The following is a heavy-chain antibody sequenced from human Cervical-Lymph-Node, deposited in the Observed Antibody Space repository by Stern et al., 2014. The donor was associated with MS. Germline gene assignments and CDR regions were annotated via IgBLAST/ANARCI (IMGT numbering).Heavy chain of an antibody. CDR1: GDTFSSYA. D-gene: IGHD1-26*01. CDR3: ARGGGLVGYFDY. Sequence: VQLVQSGAEVKKPGSSVKVSCKASGDTFSSYAINWVRQVPGQGLEWMRGITPVFGTTNYAQKFQGRVTITADKSTNTAYMELMTLRSEDTAVYYCARGGGLVGYFDYWGQGTLVSVSS. V-gene: IGHV1-69*06. J-gene: IGHJ4*02. CDR2: ITPVFGTT.